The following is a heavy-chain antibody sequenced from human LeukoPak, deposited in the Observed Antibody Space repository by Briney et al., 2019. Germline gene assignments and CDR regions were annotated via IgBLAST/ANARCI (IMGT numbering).Heavy chain of an antibody. CDR2: INHSGST. D-gene: IGHD2-21*02. V-gene: IGHV4-39*07. CDR3: ASTCGGDCSGAFDI. CDR1: GGSISSSSYY. J-gene: IGHJ3*02. Sequence: SETLSLTCTVSGGSISSSSYYWGWIRQPPGKGLEWIGEINHSGSTNYNPSLKSRVTISVDTSKNQFSLKLSSVTAADTAVYYCASTCGGDCSGAFDIWGQGTMVTVSS.